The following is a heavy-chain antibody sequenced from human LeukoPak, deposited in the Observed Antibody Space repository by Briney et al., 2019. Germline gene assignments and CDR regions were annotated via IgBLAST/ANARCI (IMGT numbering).Heavy chain of an antibody. D-gene: IGHD3/OR15-3a*01. CDR1: GFTFSDFY. J-gene: IGHJ4*02. CDR2: ISEDGRIT. CDR3: ARRGNTDSWTVLIDY. Sequence: GGSLRLSCAASGFTFSDFYMTWIRQAPGKGLEWISYISEDGRITYYADSLKGRFTISRDNAQNSLSLQVDSLRADDTAVYFCARRGNTDSWTVLIDYWGQGTLVTVSS. V-gene: IGHV3-11*01.